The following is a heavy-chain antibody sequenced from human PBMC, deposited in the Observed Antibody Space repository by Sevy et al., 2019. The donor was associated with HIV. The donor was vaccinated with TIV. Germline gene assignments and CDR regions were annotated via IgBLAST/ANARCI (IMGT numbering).Heavy chain of an antibody. CDR1: GGSITSLY. CDR2: IYYNGHI. Sequence: SETLSLTCTVSGGSITSLYWNWIRQPPGKGLEWIANIYYNGHINYNPSLKSRVTLSLVTSKNQFSLRLSSVTAADTAMYYCEGENAWGRGYSWGQGTLVTVSS. V-gene: IGHV4-59*08. CDR3: EGENAWGRGYS. J-gene: IGHJ4*02. D-gene: IGHD1-26*01.